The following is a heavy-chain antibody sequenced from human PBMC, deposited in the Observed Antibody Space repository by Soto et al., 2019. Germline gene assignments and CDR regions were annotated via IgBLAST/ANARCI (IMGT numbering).Heavy chain of an antibody. D-gene: IGHD1-26*01. J-gene: IGHJ4*02. Sequence: SETLSLTCTVSGGSVSSGSYYWSWIRQPPEKGLEWIGYIYYSGSTNYNPSLKSRVTISVDTSKNQFSLKLTSVTAADTAVYYCARDGISSGSYLDYWGQGSLVTVSS. V-gene: IGHV4-61*01. CDR1: GGSVSSGSYY. CDR3: ARDGISSGSYLDY. CDR2: IYYSGST.